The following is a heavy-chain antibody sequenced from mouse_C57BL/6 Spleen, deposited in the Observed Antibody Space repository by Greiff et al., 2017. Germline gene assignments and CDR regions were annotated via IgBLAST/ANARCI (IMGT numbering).Heavy chain of an antibody. Sequence: QVQLQQSGPGLVAPSQSLSITCTVSGFSLTSYGVHWVRQPPGQGLEWLVVIWSDGSTTYNSALKSRLSISKDNSKSHVFLKMNSLQTDDTAMYYCARHSNYYYAMDDWGQGTSVTVSS. D-gene: IGHD1-1*01. V-gene: IGHV2-6-1*01. CDR1: GFSLTSYG. CDR3: ARHSNYYYAMDD. J-gene: IGHJ4*01. CDR2: IWSDGST.